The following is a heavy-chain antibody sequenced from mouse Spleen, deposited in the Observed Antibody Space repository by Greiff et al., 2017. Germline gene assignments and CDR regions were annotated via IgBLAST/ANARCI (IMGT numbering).Heavy chain of an antibody. J-gene: IGHJ3*01. Sequence: EVQLVESEGGLVQPGSSMKLSCTASGFTFSDYYMAWVRQVPEKGLEWVANINYDGSSTYYLDSLKSRFIISRDNAKNILYLQMSSLKSEDTATYYCAREDSYYSYDGAWFAYWGQGTLVTVSA. V-gene: IGHV5-16*01. D-gene: IGHD2-12*01. CDR1: GFTFSDYY. CDR3: AREDSYYSYDGAWFAY. CDR2: INYDGSST.